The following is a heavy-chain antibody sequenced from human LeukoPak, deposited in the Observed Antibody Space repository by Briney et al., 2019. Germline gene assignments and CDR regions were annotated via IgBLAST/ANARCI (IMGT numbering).Heavy chain of an antibody. J-gene: IGHJ3*02. CDR3: ARQSYYSNYARSFDM. CDR1: GGSISSGDYY. D-gene: IGHD4-11*01. CDR2: IYYSGST. Sequence: SETLSLTCTVSGGSISSGDYYWSWIRQPPGKGLEWIGYIYYSGSTYYNPSLKSRVTISVDTSKNQFSLKLSSLTAADTAVYYCARQSYYSNYARSFDMWGQGTMVTVS. V-gene: IGHV4-30-4*01.